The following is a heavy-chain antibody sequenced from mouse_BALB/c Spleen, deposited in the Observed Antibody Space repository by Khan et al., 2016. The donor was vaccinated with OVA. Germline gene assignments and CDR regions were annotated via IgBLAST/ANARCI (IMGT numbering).Heavy chain of an antibody. Sequence: DVKLQESGPGLVKPSQSLSLTCTVTGYSITSGYAWNWIRQFPGNKLEWMGYISYSGVTSYTPSIKSRISITRDTSKNQFFLQLNSVTTEDTATYYCARGNYYGYYFDYWGQGTTLTVSS. CDR3: ARGNYYGYYFDY. V-gene: IGHV3-2*02. CDR1: GYSITSGYA. CDR2: ISYSGVT. J-gene: IGHJ2*01. D-gene: IGHD1-1*01.